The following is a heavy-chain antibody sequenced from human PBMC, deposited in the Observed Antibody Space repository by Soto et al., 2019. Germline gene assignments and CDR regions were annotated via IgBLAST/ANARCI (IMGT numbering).Heavy chain of an antibody. D-gene: IGHD5-18*01. V-gene: IGHV1-69*01. CDR3: ARWDTAMVSGTFDI. Sequence: QVQLVQSGAEVKKPGSSVKVSCKASGGTFSSYAISWVRQAPGQGLEWMGGIIPIFGTANYAQKFQGRVTITADESTSTAYMERSSLRSEDTAVYYCARWDTAMVSGTFDIWGQGTMVTVSS. CDR2: IIPIFGTA. J-gene: IGHJ3*02. CDR1: GGTFSSYA.